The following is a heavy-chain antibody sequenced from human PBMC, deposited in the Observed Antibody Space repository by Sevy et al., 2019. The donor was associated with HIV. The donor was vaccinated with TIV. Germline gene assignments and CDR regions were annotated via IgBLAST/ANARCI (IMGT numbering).Heavy chain of an antibody. CDR2: INPSDGNR. V-gene: IGHV1-18*01. J-gene: IGHJ4*02. CDR3: ATDVTGNYYVDY. D-gene: IGHD1-26*01. Sequence: ASVKVSCKTSGYTFTDYDIGWVRQAPGKGLEWVSWINPSDGNRNYAQRLQGRVTMTTDTSTSTAYMELWSLRSDDTAIYYCATDVTGNYYVDYWGQGTLVTVSS. CDR1: GYTFTDYD.